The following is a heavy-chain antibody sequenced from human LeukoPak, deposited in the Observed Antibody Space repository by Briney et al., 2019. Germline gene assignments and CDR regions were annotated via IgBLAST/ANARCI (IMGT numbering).Heavy chain of an antibody. Sequence: GESLKISCKASEYNFANYWIGWVRPMPGRGLEWMGLIYPGDSQTRFSPSFQGQVTLSADKSITTAYLRWNSLKASDTALYYCARLVSTAGLSYFDLWGQGSLVTVSS. J-gene: IGHJ4*02. D-gene: IGHD6-13*01. V-gene: IGHV5-51*01. CDR3: ARLVSTAGLSYFDL. CDR2: IYPGDSQT. CDR1: EYNFANYW.